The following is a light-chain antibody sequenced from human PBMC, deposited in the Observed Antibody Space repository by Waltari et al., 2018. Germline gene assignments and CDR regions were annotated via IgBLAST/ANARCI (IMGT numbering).Light chain of an antibody. J-gene: IGLJ1*01. CDR1: SSNIGGNS. CDR3: AAWDDSLSGFYV. Sequence: QSVLTQPPSASGNPGQSATISFSGRSSNIGGNSVYCSQHLPGTAPKLLIYMSDQRPSGVPDRFFGSKSGTSASLAISGLRSEDEADYYCAAWDDSLSGFYVFGTGTKVTVL. V-gene: IGLV1-47*01. CDR2: MSD.